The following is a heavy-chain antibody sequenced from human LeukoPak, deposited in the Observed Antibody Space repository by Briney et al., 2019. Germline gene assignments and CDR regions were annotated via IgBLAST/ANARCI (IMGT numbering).Heavy chain of an antibody. CDR2: INSDGSST. CDR3: AKNGDRGAYCSGGSCYPYYYYYMDV. J-gene: IGHJ6*03. V-gene: IGHV3-74*01. D-gene: IGHD2-15*01. CDR1: GFTFSSYW. Sequence: GGSLRLSCAASGFTFSSYWMHWVRQAPGKGLVWVSRINSDGSSTRYADSVKGRFTISRDNSKNTLSLQMNSLRAEDTAIYYCAKNGDRGAYCSGGSCYPYYYYYMDVWGKGTTVTISS.